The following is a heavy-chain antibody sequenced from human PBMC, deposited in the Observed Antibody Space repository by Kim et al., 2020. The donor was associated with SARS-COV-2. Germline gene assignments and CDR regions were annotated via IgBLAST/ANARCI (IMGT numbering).Heavy chain of an antibody. D-gene: IGHD2-2*01. V-gene: IGHV3-21*01. CDR2: ISSSSSYI. CDR3: ARDIVVVPAAMLQVAYGMDV. CDR1: GFTFSSYS. Sequence: GGSLRLSCAASGFTFSSYSMNWVRQAPGKGLEWVSSISSSSSYIYYADSVKGRFTISRDNAKNSLYLQMNSLRAEDTAVYYCARDIVVVPAAMLQVAYGMDVWGQGTTVTVSS. J-gene: IGHJ6*02.